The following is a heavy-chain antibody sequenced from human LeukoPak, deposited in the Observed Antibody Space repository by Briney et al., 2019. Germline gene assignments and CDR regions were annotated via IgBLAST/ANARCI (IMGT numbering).Heavy chain of an antibody. CDR2: INHSGST. CDR1: GGSFSGYY. D-gene: IGHD3-16*02. J-gene: IGHJ5*02. V-gene: IGHV4-34*01. Sequence: PSETLSLTCAVYGGSFSGYYWSWIRRPPGKGLEWIGEINHSGSTNYNPSLKSRVTISVDTSKNQFSLKLSSVTAADTAVYYCARGWGSYRLSPFDPWGQGTLVTVSS. CDR3: ARGWGSYRLSPFDP.